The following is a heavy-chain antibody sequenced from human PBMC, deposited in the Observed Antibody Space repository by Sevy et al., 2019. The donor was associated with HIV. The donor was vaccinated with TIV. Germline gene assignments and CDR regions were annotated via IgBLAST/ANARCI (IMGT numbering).Heavy chain of an antibody. Sequence: GGSLRLSCTASGFTFTTYAMGWVRQAPGKGLEWVSSICGNDGSTKYADSVKGRFTISRDNSKNTVNLQMDSLRAEDTGVYHCAKQRRGTCSSALHYWGQGTLVTVSS. CDR1: GFTFTTYA. D-gene: IGHD2-15*01. V-gene: IGHV3-23*01. CDR3: AKQRRGTCSSALHY. CDR2: ICGNDGST. J-gene: IGHJ4*02.